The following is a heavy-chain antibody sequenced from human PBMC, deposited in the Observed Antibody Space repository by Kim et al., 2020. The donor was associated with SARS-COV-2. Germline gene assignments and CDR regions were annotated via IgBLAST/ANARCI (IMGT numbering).Heavy chain of an antibody. CDR3: GDLGAGY. CDR2: IRHKARSYTT. D-gene: IGHD3-16*01. CDR1: GFTFSDHY. J-gene: IGHJ4*02. V-gene: IGHV3-72*01. Sequence: GGSLRLSCAASGFTFSDHYMDWARQAPGKGLEWIALIRHKARSYTTQYAASVRGRFTISRDDSKDSVYLQMNSLKIDDTAVYYCGDLGAGYWGQGTLVTV.